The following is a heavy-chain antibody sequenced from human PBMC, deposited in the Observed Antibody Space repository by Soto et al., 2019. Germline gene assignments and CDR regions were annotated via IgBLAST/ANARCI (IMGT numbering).Heavy chain of an antibody. Sequence: GGSLRLSCAASGLSFGSYALSWVRQAPGKGLEWVSTISGSDGKRFYADSVKGKFSFSRNTSQSTLYLQMNSLRADYTARYYCARWSYLDYWGQGTRVTVSS. V-gene: IGHV3-23*01. CDR3: ARWSYLDY. D-gene: IGHD3-3*01. J-gene: IGHJ4*02. CDR2: ISGSDGKR. CDR1: GLSFGSYA.